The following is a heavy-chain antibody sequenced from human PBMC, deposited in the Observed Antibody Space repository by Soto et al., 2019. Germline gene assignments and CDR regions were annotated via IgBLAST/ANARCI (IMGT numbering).Heavy chain of an antibody. CDR2: IIPILGIA. D-gene: IGHD4-17*01. V-gene: IGHV1-69*02. J-gene: IGHJ4*02. CDR3: ARVVFSTTGIDY. CDR1: GGTFSSYT. Sequence: QVQLVQSGAEVKKPGSSVKVSCKASGGTFSSYTISWVRQAPGQGLEWMGRIIPILGIANYAQKFQGRVTITADKSTSTAYMELSSLRSEDTAVYYCARVVFSTTGIDYWGQGTLVTVSS.